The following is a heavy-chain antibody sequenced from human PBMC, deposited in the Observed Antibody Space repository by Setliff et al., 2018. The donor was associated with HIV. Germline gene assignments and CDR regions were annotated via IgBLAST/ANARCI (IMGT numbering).Heavy chain of an antibody. CDR2: ISSSSSYM. Sequence: PGGSLRLSCAASGFTFSSYNMNWVRQAPGKGLEWVSCISSSSSYMYYADSVKGRFTISRDNGKNSLYLQMNSLRAEDTAVYYCARAPFPRLQGTVSDIWGPGTMVTVS. V-gene: IGHV3-21*01. J-gene: IGHJ3*02. CDR1: GFTFSSYN. D-gene: IGHD4-4*01. CDR3: ARAPFPRLQGTVSDI.